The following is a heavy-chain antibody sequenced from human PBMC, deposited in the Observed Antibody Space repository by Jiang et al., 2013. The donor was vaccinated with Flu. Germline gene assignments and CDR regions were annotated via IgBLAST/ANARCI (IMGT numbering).Heavy chain of an antibody. J-gene: IGHJ2*01. CDR1: GYTFTGYY. Sequence: SCKASGYTFTGYYMHWVRQAPGQGLEWMGWINPNSGGTNYAQKFQGRVTMTRDTSISTAYMELSRLRSDDTAVYYCARVAARAWYFDLWGRGTLVTVSS. CDR2: INPNSGGT. D-gene: IGHD6-6*01. V-gene: IGHV1-2*02. CDR3: ARVAARAWYFDL.